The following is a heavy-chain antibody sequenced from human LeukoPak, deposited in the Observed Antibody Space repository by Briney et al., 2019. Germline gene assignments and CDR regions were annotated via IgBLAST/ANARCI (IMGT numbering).Heavy chain of an antibody. J-gene: IGHJ3*02. CDR3: ARGDWGGYNYMGCAFDI. D-gene: IGHD5-24*01. V-gene: IGHV5-51*01. Sequence: GESLKISCKGSGYSFTSYWIGWVRQMPGKGLEWMGIIYPGDSDTRYSPSFQGQVAISADKSISTAYLQWSSLKASDTAMYYCARGDWGGYNYMGCAFDIWGQGTMVTVSS. CDR1: GYSFTSYW. CDR2: IYPGDSDT.